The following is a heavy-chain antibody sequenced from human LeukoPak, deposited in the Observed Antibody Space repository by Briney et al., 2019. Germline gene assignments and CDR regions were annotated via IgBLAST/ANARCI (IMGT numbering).Heavy chain of an antibody. V-gene: IGHV3-23*01. CDR1: GFIFSSYA. CDR3: AKDPSCINDVCHGEFDY. D-gene: IGHD2-8*01. J-gene: IGHJ4*02. CDR2: ISGSGGST. Sequence: GGSLRLSCAASGFIFSSYAMSWVRQAPGKGLEWVSTISGSGGSTYYADSVKGRFTISRDNSKNTVYLQMNSLRAEDTAVYYCAKDPSCINDVCHGEFDYWGQGTLVTVSS.